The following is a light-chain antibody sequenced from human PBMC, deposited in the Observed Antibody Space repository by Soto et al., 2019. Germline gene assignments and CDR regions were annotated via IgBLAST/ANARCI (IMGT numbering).Light chain of an antibody. CDR1: QSISSY. Sequence: DIQMTQSPSSLSASVGARVTITCRASQSISSYLNWYQQKPGKAPKLLIYAASSLQSGVPSRFSGSGSGTDFTLTISSLQPEDFATYYCQQSYSTPHTFGGGTKVESK. CDR3: QQSYSTPHT. V-gene: IGKV1-39*01. CDR2: AAS. J-gene: IGKJ4*01.